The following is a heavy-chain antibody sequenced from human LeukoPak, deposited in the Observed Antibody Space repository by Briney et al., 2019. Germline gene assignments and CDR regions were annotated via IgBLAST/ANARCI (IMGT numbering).Heavy chain of an antibody. CDR2: IYYSGST. J-gene: IGHJ6*02. V-gene: IGHV4-39*01. CDR3: ARPNYDMTMDV. Sequence: SETLSLTCTVSGGSISSSSYDWGWIRQPPGKGLEWIGSIYYSGSTYYNPSLKSRVTISVDTSKNQFSLKLSSVTAADTAVYYCARPNYDMTMDVWGQGTTVTVSS. D-gene: IGHD3-9*01. CDR1: GGSISSSSYD.